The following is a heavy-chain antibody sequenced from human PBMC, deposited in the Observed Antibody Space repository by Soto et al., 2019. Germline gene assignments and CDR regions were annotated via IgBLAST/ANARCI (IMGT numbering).Heavy chain of an antibody. V-gene: IGHV4-38-2*01. CDR2: IYYSGST. J-gene: IGHJ4*02. D-gene: IGHD3-9*01. CDR3: ARGRTYYDILTGPYYFDY. Sequence: SETLSLTCAVSGYSISSGYYWGWIRQPPGEGLEWIGYIYYSGSTYYNPSLKSRVTISVDTSKNQFSLKLSSVTAADTAVYYCARGRTYYDILTGPYYFDYWGQGTLVTVS. CDR1: GYSISSGYY.